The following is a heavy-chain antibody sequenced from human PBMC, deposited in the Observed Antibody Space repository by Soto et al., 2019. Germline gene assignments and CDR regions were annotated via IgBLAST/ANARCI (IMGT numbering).Heavy chain of an antibody. CDR3: ARGRGAIVGATLFDY. CDR1: GGSFSGYY. J-gene: IGHJ4*02. V-gene: IGHV4-34*01. Sequence: PSETLSLTCAVYGGSFSGYYWSWIRQPPGKGLEWIGEINHSGSTNYNPSLKSRVTISVDTSKNQFSLKLSSVTAADTAVYYCARGRGAIVGATLFDYWGQGTLVTSPQ. CDR2: INHSGST. D-gene: IGHD1-26*01.